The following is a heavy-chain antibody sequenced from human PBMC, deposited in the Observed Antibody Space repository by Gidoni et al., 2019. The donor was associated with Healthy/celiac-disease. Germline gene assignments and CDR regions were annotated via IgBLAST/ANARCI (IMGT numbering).Heavy chain of an antibody. CDR2: IYYSGST. J-gene: IGHJ2*01. CDR1: GGSISSYY. D-gene: IGHD4-17*01. V-gene: IGHV4-59*01. Sequence: QVQLQESGPGLVKLSETLSLTCTVSGGSISSYYWSWIRQPPGKGLEWIGYIYYSGSTNYNPSLKSRVTISVDTSKNQFSLKLSSVTAADTAVYYCARSPLLFPGYGGNPNWYFDLWGRGTLVTVSS. CDR3: ARSPLLFPGYGGNPNWYFDL.